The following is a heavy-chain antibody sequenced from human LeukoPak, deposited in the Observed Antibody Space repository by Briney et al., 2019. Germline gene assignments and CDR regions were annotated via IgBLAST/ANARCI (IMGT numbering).Heavy chain of an antibody. D-gene: IGHD5-24*01. V-gene: IGHV1-2*02. CDR2: MNPRGDVA. CDR3: ATSTGYRSTWGAFDI. CDR1: GFTFSSNG. Sequence: GGSLRLSCAASGFTFSSNGMHWIRQAPGQGLEWMAWMNPRGDVADYAQKFLGRVILTGDTSNSAYMELTSLISDDTAVYYCATSTGYRSTWGAFDIWGQGTTVIVSS. J-gene: IGHJ3*02.